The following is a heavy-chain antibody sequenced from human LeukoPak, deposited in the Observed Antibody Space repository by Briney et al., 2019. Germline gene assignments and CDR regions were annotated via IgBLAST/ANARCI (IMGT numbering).Heavy chain of an antibody. Sequence: ASVKVSCKASGYTSISYGISWVRQAPGQGLEWMGWIRAYNGNTNYAQKVQGRVTMTTDTSTSTAYMELRSLRSDDTAVYYCARNLYGDSSFDYGGQGTLVTVSS. CDR2: IRAYNGNT. V-gene: IGHV1-18*01. CDR3: ARNLYGDSSFDY. D-gene: IGHD4-17*01. J-gene: IGHJ4*02. CDR1: GYTSISYG.